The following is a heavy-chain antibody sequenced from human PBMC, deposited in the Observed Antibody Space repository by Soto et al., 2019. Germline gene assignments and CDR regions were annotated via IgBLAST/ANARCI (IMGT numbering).Heavy chain of an antibody. CDR2: IIPILGIA. J-gene: IGHJ6*03. CDR1: GGTFSSYT. D-gene: IGHD3-22*01. CDR3: ASSRSVVDYYYYMAV. Sequence: QVQLVQSGAEVKKPGSSVKVSCKASGGTFSSYTISWVQQAPGQGLEWMGRIIPILGIANYAQKFQGRVTITADKSTSTAHMELSSLRSEDTAVYYCASSRSVVDYYYYMAVWGKGTTVTVSS. V-gene: IGHV1-69*02.